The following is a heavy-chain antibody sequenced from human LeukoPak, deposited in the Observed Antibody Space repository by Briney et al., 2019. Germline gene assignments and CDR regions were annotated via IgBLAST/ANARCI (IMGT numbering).Heavy chain of an antibody. CDR3: ARSGHGSGGYRFDP. CDR1: GYTFTSHY. Sequence: ASVKVSCKTSGYTFTSHYMHWVRQAPGQGLEWMGWINPNSGGTNYAQNFQGRVTMTRDTSIGTAYMELSRLTSDDTAVYYCARSGHGSGGYRFDPWGQGILVTVSS. CDR2: INPNSGGT. V-gene: IGHV1-2*02. D-gene: IGHD3-10*01. J-gene: IGHJ5*02.